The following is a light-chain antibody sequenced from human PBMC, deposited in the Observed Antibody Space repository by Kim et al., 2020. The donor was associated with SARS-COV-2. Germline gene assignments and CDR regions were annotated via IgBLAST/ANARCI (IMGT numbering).Light chain of an antibody. J-gene: IGKJ1*01. V-gene: IGKV1-27*01. CDR3: QKYNSAPPWT. CDR1: QGISNY. Sequence: DIQMTQSPSSLSASVGGRVTITCRASQGISNYLAWYQQKPGKVPKLLIYAASTLQSGVPSRFSGSGSGTDFTLTISSLQPEDVATYYCQKYNSAPPWTFGQGTKVEIK. CDR2: AAS.